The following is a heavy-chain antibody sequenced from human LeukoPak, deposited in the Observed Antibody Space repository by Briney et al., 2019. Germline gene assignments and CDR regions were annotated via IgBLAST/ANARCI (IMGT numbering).Heavy chain of an antibody. V-gene: IGHV3-33*08. CDR1: GLTFSSHW. CDR3: ARDKGDRDYVWGSYRPR. Sequence: PGGSLRLSCAASGLTFSSHWMHWVRQAPGKGLEWVAVIWYDGSNKYYADSVKGRFTISRDNSKNTLYLQMNSLRAEDTAVYYCARDKGDRDYVWGSYRPRWGQGTLVTVSS. J-gene: IGHJ4*02. D-gene: IGHD3-16*02. CDR2: IWYDGSNK.